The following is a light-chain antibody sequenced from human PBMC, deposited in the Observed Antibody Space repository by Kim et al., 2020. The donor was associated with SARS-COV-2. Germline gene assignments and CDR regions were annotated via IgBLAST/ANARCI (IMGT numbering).Light chain of an antibody. CDR3: SAWDSSLSAVV. V-gene: IGLV10-54*01. J-gene: IGLJ2*01. CDR2: RNN. Sequence: QTATLTCTGNSNNVGNQGAAWLQQHQGHPPNLLSYRNNNRPSGISEGLSASRSGNTASLTITGLQPEDEADYYCSAWDSSLSAVVFGGGTQLTVL. CDR1: SNNVGNQG.